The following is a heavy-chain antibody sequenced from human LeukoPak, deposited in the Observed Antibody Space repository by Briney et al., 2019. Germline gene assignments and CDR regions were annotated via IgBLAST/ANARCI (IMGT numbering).Heavy chain of an antibody. CDR2: IYHSGST. D-gene: IGHD2-8*01. J-gene: IGHJ4*02. CDR1: GYSISSGYY. Sequence: SETLSLTCAVSGYSISSGYYWGWIRQPPGKGLEWIGSIYHSGSTYYNPSLKSRVTISVDTSRNQFSLKLSSVTAADTAVYYCAREECTNGVCYTGIDYWGQGTLVTVSS. CDR3: AREECTNGVCYTGIDY. V-gene: IGHV4-38-2*02.